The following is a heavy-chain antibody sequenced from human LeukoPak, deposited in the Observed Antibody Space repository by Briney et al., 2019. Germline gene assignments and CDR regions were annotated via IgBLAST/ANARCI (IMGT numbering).Heavy chain of an antibody. CDR2: LWYDGSNK. V-gene: IGHV3-30*19. J-gene: IGHJ4*02. CDR3: ARDAGDDYVWGSYRFDY. Sequence: PGVSLRLSCAASGFTFSSYGMHWVRQAPGKGLEWVAVLWYDGSNKYYADSVKGRSTISRDNSKNTLYLQMNSLRAEDTAVYYCARDAGDDYVWGSYRFDYWGQGTLVTVSS. CDR1: GFTFSSYG. D-gene: IGHD3-16*01.